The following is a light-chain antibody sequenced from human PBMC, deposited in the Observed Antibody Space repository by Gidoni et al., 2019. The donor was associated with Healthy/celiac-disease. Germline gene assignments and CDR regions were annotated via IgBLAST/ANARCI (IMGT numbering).Light chain of an antibody. CDR1: QSLLHSNGYNS. Sequence: DIVMTQSPLSLPVTPGEPASISCRSSQSLLHSNGYNSLDWYLQKPGQSPQLLIYLGSNRASGVPDRFSGSGSGTDFTLKISRVEAEDVGVYYCMQALQTRVTFXGXTKVEIK. CDR3: MQALQTRVT. V-gene: IGKV2-28*01. J-gene: IGKJ4*01. CDR2: LGS.